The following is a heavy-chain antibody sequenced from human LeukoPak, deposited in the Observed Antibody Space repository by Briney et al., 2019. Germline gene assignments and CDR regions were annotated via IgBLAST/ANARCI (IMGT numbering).Heavy chain of an antibody. Sequence: PGGSLRLSCAVSALIFSDYWMSWVRQAPGKGLEWVANIKQDGSEKYYVDSVKGRFTISRDNAKKSLYLQMNSLRAEDTAVYYCATSQTTSGRYGNAFDIWGQGTMVTVSS. CDR3: ATSQTTSGRYGNAFDI. D-gene: IGHD6-19*01. CDR2: IKQDGSEK. V-gene: IGHV3-7*01. CDR1: ALIFSDYW. J-gene: IGHJ3*02.